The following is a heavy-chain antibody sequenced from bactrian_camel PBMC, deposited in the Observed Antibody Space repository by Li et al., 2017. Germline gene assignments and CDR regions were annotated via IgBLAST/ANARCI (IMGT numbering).Heavy chain of an antibody. D-gene: IGHD3*01. CDR1: GYSFTDTRYC. Sequence: HVQLVESGGGSVQAGGSLRLSCAASGYSFTDTRYCMGFFRQVLGKEREGVATIGSTGKLSYADSVKGRFTLSLDNAKTTLNLQMNTLKPEDTATYYCAARTGHRLSCHLGADFGYWGQGTQVTVS. V-gene: IGHV3S53*01. CDR2: IGSTGKL. J-gene: IGHJ6*01. CDR3: AARTGHRLSCHLGADFGY.